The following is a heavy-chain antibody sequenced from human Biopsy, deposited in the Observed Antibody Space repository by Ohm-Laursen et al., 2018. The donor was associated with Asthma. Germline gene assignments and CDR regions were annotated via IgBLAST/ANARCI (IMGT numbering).Heavy chain of an antibody. CDR1: GDAMSTSGSY. CDR2: IYYSGRT. V-gene: IGHV4-39*02. Sequence: TLSLTCIVSGDAMSTSGSYWGWIRQSPGKGLEWIGSIYYSGRTYYNPSLESRVAISADTSKNHFSLKVTSVTAADTAVYYCARAVSSSSYWYFDLWGRGDLVTVSS. CDR3: ARAVSSSSYWYFDL. J-gene: IGHJ2*01. D-gene: IGHD6-6*01.